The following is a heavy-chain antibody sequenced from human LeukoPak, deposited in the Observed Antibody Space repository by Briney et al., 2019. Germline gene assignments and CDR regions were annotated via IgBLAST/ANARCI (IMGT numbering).Heavy chain of an antibody. Sequence: ASVKVSCKASGYTFTSYYMHWVRQAPGQGLEWMGIINPSGGSTSYAQKFQGRVTMTRDMSTSTVYMELSSLRSEDTAVYYCARDLGYSGSYYKGRGAFDIWGQGTMVTVSS. CDR1: GYTFTSYY. V-gene: IGHV1-46*01. CDR2: INPSGGST. CDR3: ARDLGYSGSYYKGRGAFDI. J-gene: IGHJ3*02. D-gene: IGHD1-26*01.